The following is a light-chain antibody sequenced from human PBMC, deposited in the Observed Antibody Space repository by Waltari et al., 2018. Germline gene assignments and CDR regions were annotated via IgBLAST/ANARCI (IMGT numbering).Light chain of an antibody. CDR2: AAS. J-gene: IGKJ1*01. V-gene: IGKV3-20*01. CDR3: QNHERLPAM. CDR1: QSISRY. Sequence: EIVLTQSPGTLSLSPGERATLSCRASQSISRYLAWYQQKPGQAPRLLIYAASSGATGIPDRFSGSGSGTDVSLTISILEPEDFAVYYCQNHERLPAMFGQGTKVEIK.